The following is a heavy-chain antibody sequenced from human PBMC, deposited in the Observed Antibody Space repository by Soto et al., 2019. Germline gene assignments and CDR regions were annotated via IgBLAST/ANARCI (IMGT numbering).Heavy chain of an antibody. J-gene: IGHJ4*02. V-gene: IGHV1-18*01. Sequence: GGSVKVSCKASGFTLTRYGISWVRQAPGQRLEWMGWISAYNGNTNYAQKLQGRVTMTTDTSTSTAYMELRSLRSDDTAVYYCARTIYYDFWSGPPPDFDYWGQGTQVTVSS. CDR1: GFTLTRYG. D-gene: IGHD3-3*01. CDR3: ARTIYYDFWSGPPPDFDY. CDR2: ISAYNGNT.